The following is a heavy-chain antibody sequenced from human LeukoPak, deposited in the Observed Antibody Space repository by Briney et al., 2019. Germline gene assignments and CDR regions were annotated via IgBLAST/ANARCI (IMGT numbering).Heavy chain of an antibody. V-gene: IGHV4-34*01. CDR3: ARDANYYGSGSSRDAFDI. Sequence: PSETLSLTCAVYGGSFSGYYWSWIRQPPGKGLEWIGDINHSGSTNYNPSLKSRVTISVDTSKNQFSLKLSSVTAADTAVYYCARDANYYGSGSSRDAFDIWGQGTMVTVSS. D-gene: IGHD3-10*01. CDR1: GGSFSGYY. CDR2: INHSGST. J-gene: IGHJ3*02.